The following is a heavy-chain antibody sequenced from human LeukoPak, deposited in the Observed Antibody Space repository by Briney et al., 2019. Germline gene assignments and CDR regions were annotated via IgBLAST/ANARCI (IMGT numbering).Heavy chain of an antibody. V-gene: IGHV4-59*01. CDR1: GGSICSYY. D-gene: IGHD1-26*01. CDR3: ARGDPTGRPGIGFDF. J-gene: IGHJ4*02. Sequence: SETLSLTCTVSGGSICSYYWSWIRPPPGKGLEWSGVFHDIESTNSNPSLKSRVSIPVDTSKNQVSLRLSSVTAADTAVYYCARGDPTGRPGIGFDFWGQGTLVSVSS. CDR2: FHDIEST.